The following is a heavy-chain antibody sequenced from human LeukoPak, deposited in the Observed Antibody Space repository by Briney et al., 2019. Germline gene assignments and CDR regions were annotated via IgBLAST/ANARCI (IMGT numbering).Heavy chain of an antibody. D-gene: IGHD5-18*01. Sequence: ASETLSLTCAVYGGSFSGYYWSWIRQPPGKGLEWIGEINHSGSTNYNPSLKSRVTISVDTSKNQFSLKLSSVTAADTAVYYCARQRRIQLWYFDYWGQGTLVTVSS. J-gene: IGHJ4*02. V-gene: IGHV4-34*01. CDR1: GGSFSGYY. CDR2: INHSGST. CDR3: ARQRRIQLWYFDY.